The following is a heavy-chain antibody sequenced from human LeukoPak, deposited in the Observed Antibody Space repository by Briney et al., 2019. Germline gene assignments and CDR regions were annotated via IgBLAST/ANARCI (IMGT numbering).Heavy chain of an antibody. J-gene: IGHJ2*01. CDR1: GFTFSSHQ. V-gene: IGHV3-48*03. Sequence: GGSLRLSRAASGFTFSSHQMNWVRQAPGKGLEWVSYISSGGTTRYYPDSVKGRLTISRDNAKTSVYLQMNSLRVEDTAVYDFVKSIQSGSRRFFDLWGRGTLVTVSS. CDR3: VKSIQSGSRRFFDL. D-gene: IGHD3-3*01. CDR2: ISSGGTTR.